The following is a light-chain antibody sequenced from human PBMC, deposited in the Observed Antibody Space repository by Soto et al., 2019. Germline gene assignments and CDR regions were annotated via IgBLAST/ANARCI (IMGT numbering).Light chain of an antibody. Sequence: NFMLTQPHSVSESPGKTVTISCTRRSGGIASNYVQWYQQRPGSVPTTVIYEGNQRPSGVPDRFSGSTDGSSNSASLTISGLQTEDEADYYCQSYDSSTVVFGGGTKLTVL. V-gene: IGLV6-57*04. CDR3: QSYDSSTVV. CDR2: EGN. J-gene: IGLJ2*01. CDR1: SGGIASNY.